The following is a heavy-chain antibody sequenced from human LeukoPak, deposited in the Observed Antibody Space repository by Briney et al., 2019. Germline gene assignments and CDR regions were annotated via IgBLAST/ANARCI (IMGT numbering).Heavy chain of an antibody. CDR3: ARLKKDYDHYFHY. D-gene: IGHD4-17*01. V-gene: IGHV4-4*07. J-gene: IGHJ4*02. CDR2: ISTTGSS. Sequence: SETLSLTCSVSGGSINSYHWSWIRQPAGKGLEWIGRISTTGSSSYNPSLQSRVTMSVDTSKNQFSLQMSSVTAADTAVYYCARLKKDYDHYFHYWGQGTPVTVSS. CDR1: GGSINSYH.